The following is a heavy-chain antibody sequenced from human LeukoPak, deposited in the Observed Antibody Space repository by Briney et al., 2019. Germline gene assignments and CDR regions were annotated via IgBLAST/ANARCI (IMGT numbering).Heavy chain of an antibody. V-gene: IGHV5-51*01. CDR2: IYPGDSDT. CDR3: ARHPPYFSGGHHFDS. J-gene: IGHJ4*02. CDR1: GYSFTDYW. D-gene: IGHD6-19*01. Sequence: GESLKISCKTSGYSFTDYWIGWVRQMPGKGLEWMGIIYPGDSDTKYSPSFQGQVTISADRSISTAYLQWSSLKASDTAMYYCARHPPYFSGGHHFDSWGQGTLVTVSS.